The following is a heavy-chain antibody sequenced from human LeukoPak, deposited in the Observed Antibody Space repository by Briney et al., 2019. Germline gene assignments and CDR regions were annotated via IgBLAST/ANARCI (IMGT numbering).Heavy chain of an antibody. D-gene: IGHD3-22*01. Sequence: WASVKVSCKASGYTFTSYGISWVRQAPGQGLEWMGWISAYNGNTNYAQKLQGRVTMTTDTSTSTAYMELSRLRSDDTAVYYCARDRGGLEYYDSSGYYPVGGYFDLWGRGTLVTVSS. CDR2: ISAYNGNT. CDR3: ARDRGGLEYYDSSGYYPVGGYFDL. V-gene: IGHV1-18*01. J-gene: IGHJ2*01. CDR1: GYTFTSYG.